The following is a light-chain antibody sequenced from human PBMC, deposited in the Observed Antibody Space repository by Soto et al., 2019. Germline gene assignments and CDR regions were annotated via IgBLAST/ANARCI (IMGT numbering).Light chain of an antibody. CDR3: QQYKSYWT. CDR2: DVS. Sequence: EIQMSKSPSTLSASVGDRVTITCRASQSISTWLAWYQQKPGKAPKALIYDVSSLESGVPSRFSGSGSGTEFTLTISSLQPDDFATYYCQQYKSYWTFGQGTKVDIK. V-gene: IGKV1-5*01. J-gene: IGKJ1*01. CDR1: QSISTW.